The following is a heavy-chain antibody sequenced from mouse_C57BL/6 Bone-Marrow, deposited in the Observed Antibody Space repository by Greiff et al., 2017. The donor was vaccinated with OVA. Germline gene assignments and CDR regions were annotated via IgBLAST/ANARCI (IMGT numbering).Heavy chain of an antibody. CDR2: ISYDGSN. V-gene: IGHV3-6*01. Sequence: EVKVEESGPGLVKPSQSLSLTCSVTGYSITSVYYWNWIRQFPGNKLEWMGYISYDGSNNYNPSLKNRISITRDTSKNQFFLKLNSVTTEDTATYYCARDRGRGYFDYWGQGTTLTVSS. D-gene: IGHD1-1*01. CDR3: ARDRGRGYFDY. CDR1: GYSITSVYY. J-gene: IGHJ2*01.